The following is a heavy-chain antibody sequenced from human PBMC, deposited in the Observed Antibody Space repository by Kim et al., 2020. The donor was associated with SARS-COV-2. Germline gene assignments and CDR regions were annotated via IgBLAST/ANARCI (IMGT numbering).Heavy chain of an antibody. D-gene: IGHD2-8*02. J-gene: IGHJ4*02. CDR3: AKARSTGGDLGY. V-gene: IGHV3-23*03. CDR2: T. Sequence: TYYTDSVKGRFTISRDNSKNTLYLQMEGLRADDTALYYCAKARSTGGDLGYWGQGTLVTVSS.